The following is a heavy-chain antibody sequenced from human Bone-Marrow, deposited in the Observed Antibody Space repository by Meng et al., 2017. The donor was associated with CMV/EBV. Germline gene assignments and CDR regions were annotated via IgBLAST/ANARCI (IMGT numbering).Heavy chain of an antibody. D-gene: IGHD2-21*01. V-gene: IGHV1-58*01. Sequence: SVKVSCKASGFTFTSSAVQWVRQARGQRLEWIGWIVVGSGNTNYAQKFQERVTITRDMSTSTAYMELSSLRSEDTAVYYCAAPHNCCGDCYSSHPLGMDVWGQGTTVTVSS. CDR3: AAPHNCCGDCYSSHPLGMDV. J-gene: IGHJ6*02. CDR1: GFTFTSSA. CDR2: IVVGSGNT.